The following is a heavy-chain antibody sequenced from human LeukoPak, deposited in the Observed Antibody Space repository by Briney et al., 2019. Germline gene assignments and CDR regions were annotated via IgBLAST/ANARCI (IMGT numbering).Heavy chain of an antibody. J-gene: IGHJ3*02. D-gene: IGHD2-21*02. CDR3: AKARAYCGGDCCPGDAFDI. CDR2: ISSSSSYI. Sequence: GGSLRLSCAASGFTFSSYSMNWVRQAPGKGLEWVSSISSSSSYIYYADSVKGRFTISRDNSKNTLYLQMNSLRAEDTAVYYCAKARAYCGGDCCPGDAFDIWGQGTMVTVSS. CDR1: GFTFSSYS. V-gene: IGHV3-21*04.